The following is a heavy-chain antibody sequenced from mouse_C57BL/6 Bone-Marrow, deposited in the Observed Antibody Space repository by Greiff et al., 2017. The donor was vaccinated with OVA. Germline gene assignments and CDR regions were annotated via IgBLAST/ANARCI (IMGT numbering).Heavy chain of an antibody. CDR3: ARSLYYGYDPFDY. CDR2: IFPGSGST. CDR1: GYTFTDYY. V-gene: IGHV1-75*01. J-gene: IGHJ2*01. Sequence: VQLQQSGPELVKPGASVKISCKASGYTFTDYYINWVKQRPGQGLEWIGWIFPGSGSTYYNEKFKGKATLTVDKSSSTAYMLLSSLTSEDSAVYFCARSLYYGYDPFDYWGQGTTLTVSS. D-gene: IGHD2-2*01.